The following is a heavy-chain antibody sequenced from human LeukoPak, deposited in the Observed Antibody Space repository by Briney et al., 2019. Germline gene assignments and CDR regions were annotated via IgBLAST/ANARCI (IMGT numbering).Heavy chain of an antibody. CDR3: AKLPLKWTTVVTPDY. J-gene: IGHJ4*02. CDR1: GFTFSSYG. V-gene: IGHV3-30*02. Sequence: GGSLRLSCAASGFTFSSYGMHWVRQAPGKGLEWVAFIRYDGSNKYYADSVKGRFTISRDNSKNTLYLQMNSLRAEDTAVYYCAKLPLKWTTVVTPDYWGQGTLVTVSS. D-gene: IGHD4-23*01. CDR2: IRYDGSNK.